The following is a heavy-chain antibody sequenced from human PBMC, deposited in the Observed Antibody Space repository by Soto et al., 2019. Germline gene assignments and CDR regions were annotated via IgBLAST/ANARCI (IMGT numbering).Heavy chain of an antibody. V-gene: IGHV4-59*01. CDR2: FYYSGST. D-gene: IGHD4-17*01. Sequence: QVQLQESGPGLVKPSETLSLTCTVSGGSISSNYWSWIRQPPGKGLEWIGYFYYSGSTKYNPSLKRRVTISVDTSKNQFSLKLSSVTAADAAVYYCARDGGDINYGDLNWFDPWGQGTLVTVSS. J-gene: IGHJ5*02. CDR1: GGSISSNY. CDR3: ARDGGDINYGDLNWFDP.